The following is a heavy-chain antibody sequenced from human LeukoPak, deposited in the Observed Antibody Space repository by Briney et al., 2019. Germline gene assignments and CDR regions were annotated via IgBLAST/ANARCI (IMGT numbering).Heavy chain of an antibody. J-gene: IGHJ4*02. D-gene: IGHD5-18*01. CDR2: ISATSTTI. V-gene: IGHV3-48*02. CDR3: ARGESGYRFDY. Sequence: GGSLRLSCAASGLIFSSHSMNWVRQAPGKGPEWVSFISATSTTIYSADSVKGRFTISRDNDKKLLYLQMNSLRDDDTAVYYCARGESGYRFDYWGQGTLVTVSS. CDR1: GLIFSSHS.